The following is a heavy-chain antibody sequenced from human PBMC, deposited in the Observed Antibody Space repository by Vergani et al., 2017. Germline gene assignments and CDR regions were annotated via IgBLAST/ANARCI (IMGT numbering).Heavy chain of an antibody. D-gene: IGHD3-16*01. CDR3: ARCEVGGVVHPDYYGMDV. CDR2: LSSSSSYT. Sequence: QVQLVESGGGLVKPGGSLRLSCAASGFTFSDYYMIWIRQAPGKGLEGVSYLSSSSSYTNYADAVQGRFTISRDNAKNSLYLQMKSLRAEDTAVYYCARCEVGGVVHPDYYGMDVWGQGTTVTVSS. CDR1: GFTFSDYY. J-gene: IGHJ6*02. V-gene: IGHV3-11*05.